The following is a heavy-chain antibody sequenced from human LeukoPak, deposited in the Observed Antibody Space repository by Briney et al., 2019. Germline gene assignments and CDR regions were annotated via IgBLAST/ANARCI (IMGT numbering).Heavy chain of an antibody. CDR1: GYTFTSYD. V-gene: IGHV1-2*02. CDR2: INPNSGGT. J-gene: IGHJ3*02. Sequence: ASVKVSCKASGYTFTSYDINWVRQATGQGLEWMGWINPNSGGTNYAQKFQGRVTMTRDTSISTAYMELSRLRSDDTAVYYCARTLEVGATTSAFDIWGQGTMVTVSS. D-gene: IGHD1-26*01. CDR3: ARTLEVGATTSAFDI.